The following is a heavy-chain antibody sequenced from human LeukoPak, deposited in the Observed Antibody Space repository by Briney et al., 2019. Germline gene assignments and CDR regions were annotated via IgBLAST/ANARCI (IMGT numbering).Heavy chain of an antibody. V-gene: IGHV4-39*07. D-gene: IGHD3-9*01. J-gene: IGHJ4*02. CDR1: GGSISGSSYY. CDR2: IYHSGST. Sequence: SETLSLTCTVSGGSISGSSYYWAWVRQPPGKGLEWIGEIYHSGSTNYNPSLKSRVTISVDKSKNQFSLKLSSVTAADTAVYYRARDRVDILTGYFPFDYWGQGTLVTVSS. CDR3: ARDRVDILTGYFPFDY.